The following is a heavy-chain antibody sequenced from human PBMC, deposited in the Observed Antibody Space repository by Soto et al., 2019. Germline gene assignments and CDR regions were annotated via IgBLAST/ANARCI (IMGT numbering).Heavy chain of an antibody. D-gene: IGHD3-22*01. V-gene: IGHV1-69*02. CDR1: GGTFSSYT. J-gene: IGHJ4*02. CDR2: IIPILGIA. Sequence: QVQLVQSGAEVKKPGSSVKVSCKASGGTFSSYTISWVRQAPGQGLEWMGRIIPILGIANYAQKFQGRVTITADKSXXTXYXXLSSLRSEDTAVYYCASSRIRDYYDSSGYPLSFDYWGQGTLVTVSS. CDR3: ASSRIRDYYDSSGYPLSFDY.